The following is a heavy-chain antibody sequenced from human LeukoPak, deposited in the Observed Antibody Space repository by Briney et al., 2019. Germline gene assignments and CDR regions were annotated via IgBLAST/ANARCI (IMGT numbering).Heavy chain of an antibody. CDR3: AELGITMIGGV. CDR2: ISSRGSTI. Sequence: GGSLRLSCAASGFTFSTYEMNWVRQAPGKGLEWVSYISSRGSTIYYADSVKGRFTISRDNAKNSLYLQMNSLRAEDTAVYYCAELGITMIGGVWGKGTTVTISS. CDR1: GFTFSTYE. V-gene: IGHV3-48*03. D-gene: IGHD3-10*02. J-gene: IGHJ6*04.